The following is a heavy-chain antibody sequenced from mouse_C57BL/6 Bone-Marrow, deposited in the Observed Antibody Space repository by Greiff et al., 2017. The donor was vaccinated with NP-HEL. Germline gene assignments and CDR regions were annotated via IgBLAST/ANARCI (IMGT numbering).Heavy chain of an antibody. D-gene: IGHD2-1*01. J-gene: IGHJ1*03. CDR1: GYAFTNYL. CDR3: ARFYGNYEYWYFDV. Sequence: VQLQQSGAELVRPGTSVKVSCKASGYAFTNYLIEWVKQRPGQGLEWIGVINPGSGGTNYNEKFKGKATLNADKSSSTAYMQLSSLTSEDSAVYFCARFYGNYEYWYFDVWGTGTTVTVSS. V-gene: IGHV1-54*01. CDR2: INPGSGGT.